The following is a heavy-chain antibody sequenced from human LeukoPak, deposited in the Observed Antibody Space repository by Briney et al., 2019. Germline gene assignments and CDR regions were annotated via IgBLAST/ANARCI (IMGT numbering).Heavy chain of an antibody. Sequence: SETLSLTCTVSGGSISSSSYYWGWIRQPPGKGLEWIGSIYYSGSTYYNPSLKSRVTISVDTSKNQFSLKLSSVTAADTAVYYCARTPRAAAGEGDYWGQGTLVTVSS. J-gene: IGHJ4*02. CDR3: ARTPRAAAGEGDY. D-gene: IGHD6-13*01. CDR2: IYYSGST. V-gene: IGHV4-39*07. CDR1: GGSISSSSYY.